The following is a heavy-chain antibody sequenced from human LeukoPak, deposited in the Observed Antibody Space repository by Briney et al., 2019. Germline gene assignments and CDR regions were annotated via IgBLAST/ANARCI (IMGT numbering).Heavy chain of an antibody. CDR2: ISYDGSNK. J-gene: IGHJ4*02. D-gene: IGHD3-22*01. CDR1: GFTFSSYG. Sequence: QAGGSLRLSCAASGFTFSSYGMHWVRQAPGKGLEWVAVISYDGSNKYYADSVKGRFTISRDNSKNTLYLQMNSLRAEDTAVYYCAKGRPGYDSSGYLDYWGQGTLVTVSS. V-gene: IGHV3-30*18. CDR3: AKGRPGYDSSGYLDY.